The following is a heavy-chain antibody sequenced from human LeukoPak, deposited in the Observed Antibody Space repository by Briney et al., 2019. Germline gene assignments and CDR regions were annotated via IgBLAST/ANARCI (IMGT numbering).Heavy chain of an antibody. CDR2: IIPIFGTA. CDR3: ARGRGYRDYFDY. V-gene: IGHV1-69*13. D-gene: IGHD5-24*01. CDR1: GGTFSSYA. Sequence: AASVKVSCKASGGTFSSYAISWVRQAPGQGLEWMGGIIPIFGTANYAQKFQGRVTITADESTSTAYMELSSLRSEDTAVYYCARGRGYRDYFDYWGQGTLVTVSS. J-gene: IGHJ4*02.